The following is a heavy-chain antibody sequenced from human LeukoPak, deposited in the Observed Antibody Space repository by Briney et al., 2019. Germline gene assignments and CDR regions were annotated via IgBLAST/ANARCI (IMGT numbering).Heavy chain of an antibody. V-gene: IGHV4-59*01. Sequence: SETLSLTCTVSGGSISSYYWSWIRQPPGKGLEWIGYIYYSGSTNYNPSLKSRVTISVDTSKNQFSLKLSSVAAADTAVYYCAKSRTGDGLDYWGQGTLVTVSS. CDR2: IYYSGST. J-gene: IGHJ4*02. CDR3: AKSRTGDGLDY. CDR1: GGSISSYY. D-gene: IGHD7-27*01.